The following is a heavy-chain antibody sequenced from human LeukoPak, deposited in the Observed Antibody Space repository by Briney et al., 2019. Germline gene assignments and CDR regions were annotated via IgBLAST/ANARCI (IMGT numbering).Heavy chain of an antibody. CDR3: ARDRRGVWELLRAFDI. CDR2: ISAYNGNT. J-gene: IGHJ3*02. D-gene: IGHD1-26*01. V-gene: IGHV1-18*01. Sequence: ASVKVSCKASGYTFTNYGISWARQAPGQGLEWMGWISAYNGNTNYAQNFQGRVTMTTDTSTSTAYMELRSLRSDDTAVYYCARDRRGVWELLRAFDIWGQGTMVTVSS. CDR1: GYTFTNYG.